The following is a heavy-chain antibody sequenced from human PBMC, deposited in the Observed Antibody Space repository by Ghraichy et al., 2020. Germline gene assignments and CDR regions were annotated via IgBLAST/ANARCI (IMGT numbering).Heavy chain of an antibody. CDR2: INPNSGGT. D-gene: IGHD3-10*01. V-gene: IGHV1-2*02. CDR1: GYTFTGYY. CDR3: AGITMVRGVIIRGFDYYYGMDV. J-gene: IGHJ6*02. Sequence: ASVKVSCKASGYTFTGYYMHWVRQAPGQGLEWMGWINPNSGGTNYAQKFQGRVTMTRDTSISTAYMELSRLRSDDTAVYYCAGITMVRGVIIRGFDYYYGMDVWGQGTTVTVSS.